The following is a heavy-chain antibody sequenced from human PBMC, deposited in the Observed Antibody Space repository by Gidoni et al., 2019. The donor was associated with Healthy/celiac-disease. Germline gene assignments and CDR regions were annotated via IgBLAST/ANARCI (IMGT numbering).Heavy chain of an antibody. D-gene: IGHD2-15*01. CDR3: AKDRGYCSGGSCLSYFDY. CDR2: ISYDGSNK. Sequence: QVQLVESGGGVVQPGRSLRLSCAASGFTFSSYGMHWVRQSPGKGLEWVAVISYDGSNKYYADSVKGRFTISRDNSKNTLYLQMNSLRAEDTAVYYCAKDRGYCSGGSCLSYFDYWGQGTLVTVSS. J-gene: IGHJ4*02. V-gene: IGHV3-30*18. CDR1: GFTFSSYG.